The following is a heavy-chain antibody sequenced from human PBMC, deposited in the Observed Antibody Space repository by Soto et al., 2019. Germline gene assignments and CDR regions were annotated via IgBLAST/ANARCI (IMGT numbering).Heavy chain of an antibody. V-gene: IGHV3-9*01. CDR1: GFTFDDYA. J-gene: IGHJ4*02. Sequence: PGGSLRLSCAASGFTFDDYAMHWVRQAPGKGLEWVSGISWNSGSIGYADSVKGRFTISRDNAKNSLYLQMNSLRAEDTALYYCAKDILSNPSLRVGYFDYWGQGTQVTVSS. CDR2: ISWNSGSI. D-gene: IGHD2-2*01. CDR3: AKDILSNPSLRVGYFDY.